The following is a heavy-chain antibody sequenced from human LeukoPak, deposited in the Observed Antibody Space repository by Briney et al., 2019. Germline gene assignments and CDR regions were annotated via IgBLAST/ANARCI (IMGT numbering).Heavy chain of an antibody. CDR3: AKDRRHTVSGGYFDL. CDR1: EFTFSSYE. D-gene: IGHD3-10*01. V-gene: IGHV3-48*03. CDR2: ISGSSTTI. Sequence: PGGSLRLSCAASEFTFSSYEMNWVRQAPGKGLEWVSYISGSSTTIYYADSVKGRFTISRDNAKNSLYLQMNSLRAGDTALYYCAKDRRHTVSGGYFDLWGRGTLVIVSS. J-gene: IGHJ2*01.